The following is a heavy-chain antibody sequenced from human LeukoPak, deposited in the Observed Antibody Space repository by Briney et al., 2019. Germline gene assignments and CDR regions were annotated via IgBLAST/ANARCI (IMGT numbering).Heavy chain of an antibody. D-gene: IGHD4-23*01. CDR2: IYHSGST. CDR1: GGSISSYY. Sequence: SETLSLTCTVSGGSISSYYWSWIRQPPGKGLEWIGCIYHSGSTDYNPSLKSRVTISVDTSKSQFSLKLTSVTAADTALYYCATLTTVATPYYFDYWGQGTLVTVSS. J-gene: IGHJ4*02. CDR3: ATLTTVATPYYFDY. V-gene: IGHV4-4*09.